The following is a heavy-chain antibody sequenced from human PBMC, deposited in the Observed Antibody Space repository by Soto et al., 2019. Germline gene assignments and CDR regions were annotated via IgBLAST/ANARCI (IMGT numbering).Heavy chain of an antibody. CDR2: IIPIFGTA. D-gene: IGHD5-18*01. Sequence: QVQLVQYGAAVKKPGSSVKVSCKASGGTFSSYAISWVRQAPGQGLEWMGGIIPIFGTANYAQKFQGRVTITADESTSTAYMELSSLRSEETAVYYCASETTLWIQLWRFDPWGQGTLVTVSS. J-gene: IGHJ5*02. CDR3: ASETTLWIQLWRFDP. V-gene: IGHV1-69*01. CDR1: GGTFSSYA.